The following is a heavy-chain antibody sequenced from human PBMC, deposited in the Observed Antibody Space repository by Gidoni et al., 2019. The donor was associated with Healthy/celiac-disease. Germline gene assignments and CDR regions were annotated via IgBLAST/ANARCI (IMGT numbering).Heavy chain of an antibody. J-gene: IGHJ4*02. Sequence: QVQLVESGGGLVKPGGSMRLSCAAPGFTSSYYYMSWIRPAPGKGLVWVSYNSSSSSYTNYADSVKGRFTISRDNAKNSLYLQMNSLRAEDTAVYYCARGYCSGGSCYSFDYWGQGTLVTVSS. D-gene: IGHD2-15*01. CDR1: GFTSSYYY. V-gene: IGHV3-11*06. CDR3: ARGYCSGGSCYSFDY. CDR2: NSSSSSYT.